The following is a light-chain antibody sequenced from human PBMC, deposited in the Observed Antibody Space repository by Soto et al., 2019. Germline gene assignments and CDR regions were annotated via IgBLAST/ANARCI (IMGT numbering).Light chain of an antibody. J-gene: IGKJ1*01. CDR1: QSVSSSF. V-gene: IGKV3-20*01. CDR2: GAS. CDR3: QKYGSPPGT. Sequence: EIVLTQSPGTLSLSPGERATLSCRASQSVSSSFLAWYQQKPGQAPRLLIYGASSRATGIPDRFSGRGSGTDFTLTISRREPEDFAVFYCQKYGSPPGTFGQGPKWEI.